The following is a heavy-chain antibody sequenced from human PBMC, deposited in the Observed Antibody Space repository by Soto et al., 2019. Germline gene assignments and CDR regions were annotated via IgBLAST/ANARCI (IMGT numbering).Heavy chain of an antibody. D-gene: IGHD6-19*01. CDR3: ARPQGSGWRFNALDF. Sequence: QVVLVQSGAEVKNPGSSVKVSCKASGGTFGRNAINWVRQAPGQGFEWMGGIIPMFDTANHAQKFRDRIMITADESTNTAYLELKDLRSEDTAIYYCARPQGSGWRFNALDFWGQGTMVTVPS. CDR1: GGTFGRNA. V-gene: IGHV1-69*01. J-gene: IGHJ3*01. CDR2: IIPMFDTA.